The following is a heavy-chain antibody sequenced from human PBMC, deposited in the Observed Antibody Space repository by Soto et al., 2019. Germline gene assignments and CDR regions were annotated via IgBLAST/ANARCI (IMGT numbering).Heavy chain of an antibody. J-gene: IGHJ3*02. Sequence: GASVKVSCKASGYTFTSYGISWVRRAPGQGLEWMGWSSAYNGDTNYAQKLQGRVTMTIDPSTSTDYMELRSLRSDDPAVSYCARGDYGDDGAFDIWGQGTMVTVSS. D-gene: IGHD4-17*01. CDR1: GYTFTSYG. CDR2: SSAYNGDT. V-gene: IGHV1-18*04. CDR3: ARGDYGDDGAFDI.